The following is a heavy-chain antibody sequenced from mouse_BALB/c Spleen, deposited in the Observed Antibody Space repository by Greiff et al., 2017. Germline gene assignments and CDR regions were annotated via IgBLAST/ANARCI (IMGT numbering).Heavy chain of an antibody. CDR3: ARWGTTVVADY. J-gene: IGHJ2*01. CDR1: GYSITSDYA. D-gene: IGHD1-1*01. V-gene: IGHV3-2*02. CDR2: ISYSGST. Sequence: EVKLQESGPGLVKPSQSLSLTCTVTGYSITSDYAWNWIRQFPGNKLEWMGYISYSGSTSYNPSLKSRISITRDTSKNQFFLQLNSVTTEDTATYYCARWGTTVVADYWGQGTTLTVSS.